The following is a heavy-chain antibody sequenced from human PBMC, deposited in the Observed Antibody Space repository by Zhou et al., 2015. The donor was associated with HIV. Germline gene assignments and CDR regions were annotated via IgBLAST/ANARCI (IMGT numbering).Heavy chain of an antibody. V-gene: IGHV1-69*01. J-gene: IGHJ6*02. CDR3: ARDRSIAAARLDYGMDV. Sequence: QVQLVQSGAEVKKPGSSVKVSCKASGGTFSSYAISWVRQAPGQGLEWMGGIIPIFGTANYAQKFQGRVTITADESTSTAYMELSSLRSEDTAVYYCARDRSIAAARLDYGMDVWGQGTTVTVSS. CDR2: IIPIFGTA. D-gene: IGHD6-13*01. CDR1: GGTFSSYA.